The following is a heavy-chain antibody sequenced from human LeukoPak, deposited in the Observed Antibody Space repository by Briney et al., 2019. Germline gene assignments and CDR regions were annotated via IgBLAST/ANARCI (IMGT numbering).Heavy chain of an antibody. Sequence: PGGSLRLSCAASGFTVSSNYMSWVRQAPGKGLEWVSVIYSGGSTYYADSVKGRFTISRDNSKNTLYLQMNSLRAEDTAVYYCARAPRWARGYSGYARDYWGQGTLVTVSS. CDR3: ARAPRWARGYSGYARDY. CDR1: GFTVSSNY. D-gene: IGHD5-12*01. J-gene: IGHJ4*02. CDR2: IYSGGST. V-gene: IGHV3-66*01.